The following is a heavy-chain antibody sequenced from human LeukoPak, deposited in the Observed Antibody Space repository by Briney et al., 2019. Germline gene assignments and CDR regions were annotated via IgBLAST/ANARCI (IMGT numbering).Heavy chain of an antibody. V-gene: IGHV3-23*01. D-gene: IGHD5-12*01. CDR3: ARDNGIVAPSIPLDY. J-gene: IGHJ4*02. Sequence: HAGGSLRLSCAASEFSVGSNYMTWVRQAPGKGLEWVSAISGSGGSTFYAHSVKGRFTISRDNSKNTLYLRMNSLRADDTAVYYCARDNGIVAPSIPLDYWGQGTLVTVSS. CDR2: ISGSGGST. CDR1: EFSVGSNY.